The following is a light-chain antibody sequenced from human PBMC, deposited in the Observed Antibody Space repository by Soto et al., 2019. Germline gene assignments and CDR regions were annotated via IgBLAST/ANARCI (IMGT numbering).Light chain of an antibody. CDR2: GAS. CDR3: QQYGSSPPIT. Sequence: EIVLTQSPGTLSLSPGERATLSCRASHSVSSSYLAWYQQKPGQAPRLLIYGASSRTTGIPDRFSGSGSGTDFTLTISRLDPEDFAVYYCQQYGSSPPITFGQGTRLVIK. J-gene: IGKJ5*01. CDR1: HSVSSSY. V-gene: IGKV3-20*01.